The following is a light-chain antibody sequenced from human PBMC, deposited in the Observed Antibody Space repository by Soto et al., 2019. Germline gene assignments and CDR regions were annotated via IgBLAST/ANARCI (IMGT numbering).Light chain of an antibody. CDR3: LQHNTYPQT. CDR1: QAIRNA. Sequence: DIQVTQSPSSLSASVGDRVTITCRASQAIRNALGWYQQKPGKAPKRLIYAASSLQSGDPSRFSGSGSGTEFTLTISSLEPEDFATYYCLQHNTYPQTFGQGTKVEIK. J-gene: IGKJ1*01. V-gene: IGKV1-17*01. CDR2: AAS.